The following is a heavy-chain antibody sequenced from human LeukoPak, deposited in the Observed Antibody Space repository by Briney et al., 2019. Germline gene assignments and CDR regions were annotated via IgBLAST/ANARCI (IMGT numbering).Heavy chain of an antibody. CDR3: AREVVRGVPRYFDL. J-gene: IGHJ2*01. D-gene: IGHD3-10*01. CDR1: GGSFSGYY. V-gene: IGHV4-34*01. Sequence: PSETLSLTCAVYGGSFSGYYWSWIRQPPGKGLEWIGEINHSGSTYYNPSLKSRVTISVDRSKNQFSLKLSSVTAADTAVYYCAREVVRGVPRYFDLWGRGTLVTVSS. CDR2: INHSGST.